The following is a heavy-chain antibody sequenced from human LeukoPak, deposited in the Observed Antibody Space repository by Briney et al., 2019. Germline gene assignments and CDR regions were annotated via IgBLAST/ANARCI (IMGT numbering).Heavy chain of an antibody. CDR2: ISWNSGSI. CDR3: AKALGYSGSPLDY. D-gene: IGHD1-26*01. Sequence: PGGSLRLSCAASGFTFDDYAMHWVRQAPGKGLEWVSGISWNSGSIGYADSVKGRFTISRDNAKNSLYLQMNSLRAEDTALYYCAKALGYSGSPLDYWGQGTLVTVSS. J-gene: IGHJ4*02. V-gene: IGHV3-9*01. CDR1: GFTFDDYA.